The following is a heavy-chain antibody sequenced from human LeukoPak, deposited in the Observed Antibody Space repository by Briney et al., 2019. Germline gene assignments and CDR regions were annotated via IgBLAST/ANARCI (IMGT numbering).Heavy chain of an antibody. V-gene: IGHV3-30*02. CDR3: AKDYIVVVPAAIPMFRSSAFDI. Sequence: GGSLTLSCAASGFTFSGSAIHWVRQASGKGLEWVAFIRYDGSNKYYADSVKGRFTISRDNSKNTLYLQMNSLRAEDTAVYYCAKDYIVVVPAAIPMFRSSAFDIWGQGTMVTVSS. D-gene: IGHD2-2*01. J-gene: IGHJ3*02. CDR1: GFTFSGSA. CDR2: IRYDGSNK.